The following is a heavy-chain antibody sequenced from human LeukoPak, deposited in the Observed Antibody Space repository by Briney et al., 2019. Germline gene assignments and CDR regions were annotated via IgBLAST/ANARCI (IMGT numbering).Heavy chain of an antibody. V-gene: IGHV1-2*02. CDR2: IYPNTGGT. D-gene: IGHD6-19*01. Sequence: ASVKVSCTASGYTFTAFYMHWVRQAPGQGLEWMGWIYPNTGGTNDAQKFRGRVTMTRDTSISTAYMELSRLGSDDTAVYYCARNGISVAGYDYWGQGTVVTVSS. CDR3: ARNGISVAGYDY. J-gene: IGHJ4*02. CDR1: GYTFTAFY.